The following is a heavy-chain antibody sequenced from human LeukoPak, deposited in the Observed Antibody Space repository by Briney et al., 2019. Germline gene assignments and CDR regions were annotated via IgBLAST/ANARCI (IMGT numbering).Heavy chain of an antibody. CDR2: ISGSGANT. D-gene: IGHD4-23*01. Sequence: GGSRRLSCVASGFTFSNCPMSWVRQAPGQGLEWVTAISGSGANTYYSDSVKGRFTVSRDNSRNTLYVQMNNLRADDTAVYYCAKERVVGETGTVGFDFWGQGALVTVSS. J-gene: IGHJ4*02. CDR3: AKERVVGETGTVGFDF. CDR1: GFTFSNCP. V-gene: IGHV3-23*01.